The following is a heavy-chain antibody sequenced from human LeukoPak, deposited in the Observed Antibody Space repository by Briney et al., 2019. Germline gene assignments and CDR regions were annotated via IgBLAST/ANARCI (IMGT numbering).Heavy chain of an antibody. V-gene: IGHV3-74*01. J-gene: IGHJ5*02. Sequence: GGSLRLSCAASGFTFSNYWMHWVRQAPGKGLVWVSRINSDGSTTNYADSVKGRFTISRDNSKNTLYLQMNSLRAEDTAVYYCAKDPLPMAYWFDPWGQGTLVTVSS. CDR2: INSDGSTT. CDR1: GFTFSNYW. CDR3: AKDPLPMAYWFDP. D-gene: IGHD2/OR15-2a*01.